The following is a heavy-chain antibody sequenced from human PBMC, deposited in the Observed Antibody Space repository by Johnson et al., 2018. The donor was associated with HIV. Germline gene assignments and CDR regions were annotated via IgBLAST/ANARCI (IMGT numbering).Heavy chain of an antibody. CDR3: ATPPGGDYWAFDI. D-gene: IGHD4-17*01. J-gene: IGHJ3*02. CDR2: IRYDGSNK. CDR1: GFTFSSYG. V-gene: IGHV3-30*02. Sequence: VQLVESGGGVVQPGGSLRLSCAASGFTFSSYGMHWVRQAPGKGLEWVAFIRYDGSNKYYADSVKGRFTISRDNSKNTLYLQMNSLRAEGTAVYYCATPPGGDYWAFDIWGQGTMVTVSS.